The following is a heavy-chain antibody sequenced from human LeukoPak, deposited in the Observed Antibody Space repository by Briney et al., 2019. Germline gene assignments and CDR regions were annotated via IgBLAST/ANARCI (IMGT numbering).Heavy chain of an antibody. D-gene: IGHD6-19*01. CDR3: AREEYSRGWYHYYYMDV. Sequence: GGSLRLSCAASGFTFSSYSMNWVRQAPGKGLEWVSSISSSSSYIYYADSVKGRFTISRDNAKNSLYLQMNSLRAEDTAVYYCAREEYSRGWYHYYYMDVWGKGTTVTVSS. CDR1: GFTFSSYS. V-gene: IGHV3-21*01. CDR2: ISSSSSYI. J-gene: IGHJ6*03.